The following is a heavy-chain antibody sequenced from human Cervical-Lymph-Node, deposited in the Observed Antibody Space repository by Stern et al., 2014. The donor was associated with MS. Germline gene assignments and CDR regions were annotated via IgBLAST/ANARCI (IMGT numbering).Heavy chain of an antibody. Sequence: VQLVESGAEVKKPGSSVKVSCKASGGTFSSYTISWVRQAPGQGLEWMGRIIPILGIANYEQKFQGRVTITADKTTSTAYMELSSLRSEDTAVYYCAREYSYSKSYYYYGMDVWGQGTTVTVSS. CDR1: GGTFSSYT. J-gene: IGHJ6*02. D-gene: IGHD5-18*01. CDR2: IIPILGIA. V-gene: IGHV1-69*09. CDR3: AREYSYSKSYYYYGMDV.